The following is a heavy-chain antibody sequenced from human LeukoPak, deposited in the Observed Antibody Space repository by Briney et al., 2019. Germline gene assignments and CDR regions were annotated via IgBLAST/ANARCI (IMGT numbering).Heavy chain of an antibody. Sequence: SETLSLTCTVSVGSISSDYWSWLRQPPGKGLEWIGYIYYSGSTNYNPSLKSRVTISVDTSKNQFSLKLSSVTAADTAVYYCASVNYDILTGCYFDYWGQGTLVTVSS. J-gene: IGHJ4*02. CDR1: VGSISSDY. CDR3: ASVNYDILTGCYFDY. CDR2: IYYSGST. D-gene: IGHD3-9*01. V-gene: IGHV4-59*01.